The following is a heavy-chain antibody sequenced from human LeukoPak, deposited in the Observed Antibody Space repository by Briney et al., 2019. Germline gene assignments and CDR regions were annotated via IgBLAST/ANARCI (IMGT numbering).Heavy chain of an antibody. CDR3: ARAPYDILTGYSLNWFDP. J-gene: IGHJ5*02. V-gene: IGHV1-3*01. Sequence: ASVKVSCKAPGYTFTTYAMHWVRQAPGQGLEWMGWINGDNGKTKYSQKFQGRVTITRDTSAYTAYMELRSLRSEDTAVYYCARAPYDILTGYSLNWFDPWGQGTLVTVSS. CDR1: GYTFTTYA. D-gene: IGHD3-9*01. CDR2: INGDNGKT.